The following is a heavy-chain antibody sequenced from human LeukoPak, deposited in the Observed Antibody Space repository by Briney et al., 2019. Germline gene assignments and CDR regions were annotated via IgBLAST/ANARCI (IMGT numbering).Heavy chain of an antibody. CDR3: HPLGYTSN. CDR1: GFTLSSRW. J-gene: IGHJ4*02. CDR2: VKNDGTT. Sequence: PGGSLRLSCAVSGFTSGFTLSSRWMHWVRQAPGKGLVWVSLVKNDGTTNYADSVKGRFTVSKDNAKNTMYLQMNNLRVEDTALYFCHPLGYTSNWGQGTLVTVSS. D-gene: IGHD6-19*01. V-gene: IGHV3-74*01.